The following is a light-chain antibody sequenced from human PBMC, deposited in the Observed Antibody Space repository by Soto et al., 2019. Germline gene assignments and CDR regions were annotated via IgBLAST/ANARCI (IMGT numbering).Light chain of an antibody. Sequence: AIQMTQSLSSLSASVGDRVTITCRASQGIRNELAWYRQRPGRAPNLLIYASSNLQTGVPSRFRGSGSGTDFTLTISSLQPEDFATYYCLQDYSYPRTFGQGTKVEV. CDR1: QGIRNE. CDR2: ASS. CDR3: LQDYSYPRT. V-gene: IGKV1-6*01. J-gene: IGKJ1*01.